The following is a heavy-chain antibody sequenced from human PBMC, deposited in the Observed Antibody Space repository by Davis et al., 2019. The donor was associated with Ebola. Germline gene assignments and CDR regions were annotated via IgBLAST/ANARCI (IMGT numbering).Heavy chain of an antibody. J-gene: IGHJ3*02. CDR2: IYHSGST. CDR3: ARSGPELWNWALHPNHPFDI. Sequence: PSETLSLTCTISGASASSNSHYWGWIRQFPGKGLEWIGEIYHSGSTNYNPSLKSRVTISVDKSKNHFSLKLSSVTAADTAVYYCARSGPELWNWALHPNHPFDIWGQGTMVTVSS. CDR1: GASASSNSHY. V-gene: IGHV4-39*07. D-gene: IGHD1-7*01.